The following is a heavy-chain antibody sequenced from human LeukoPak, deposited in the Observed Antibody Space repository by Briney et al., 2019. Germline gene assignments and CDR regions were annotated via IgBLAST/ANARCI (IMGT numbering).Heavy chain of an antibody. CDR3: AKLPAMAHFDY. CDR1: GFTFSNYW. J-gene: IGHJ4*02. D-gene: IGHD5-18*01. Sequence: GGSLRLSCAASGFTFSNYWMHWVRQAPGEALMWVSRIKSDGSSTTYADSVKGRFTISRDNAKNTLYLQMNSLRAEDTAVYYCAKLPAMAHFDYWGQGTLVTVSS. CDR2: IKSDGSST. V-gene: IGHV3-74*01.